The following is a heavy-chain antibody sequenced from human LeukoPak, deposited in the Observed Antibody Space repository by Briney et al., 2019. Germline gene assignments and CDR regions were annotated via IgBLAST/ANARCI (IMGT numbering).Heavy chain of an antibody. D-gene: IGHD1-26*01. Sequence: WRSLRLSCAASGFTFSSYGMHWVRQAPGKGLEWVAGISYDGSNKYYADSVKGRFTISRDNSKNTLYLQMNSLRAEDTAVYYCAKTASGSCYRFDPWGQGGLVSVSS. J-gene: IGHJ5*02. CDR2: ISYDGSNK. V-gene: IGHV3-30*18. CDR3: AKTASGSCYRFDP. CDR1: GFTFSSYG.